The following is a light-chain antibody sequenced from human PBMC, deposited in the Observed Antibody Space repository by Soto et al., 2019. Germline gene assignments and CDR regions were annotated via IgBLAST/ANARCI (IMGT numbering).Light chain of an antibody. V-gene: IGLV2-11*01. CDR1: SSDVGNYKY. J-gene: IGLJ1*01. CDR3: CSYVGTYTFV. Sequence: QSVLTQPASVSGSPGQSITISCTGTSSDVGNYKYVSWSQQHTGKAPQIMIYEVSNRPSGVPDRFSGSRSGNTASLTXSGLQSDDEADYFCCSYVGTYTFVFGTGTKVTVL. CDR2: EVS.